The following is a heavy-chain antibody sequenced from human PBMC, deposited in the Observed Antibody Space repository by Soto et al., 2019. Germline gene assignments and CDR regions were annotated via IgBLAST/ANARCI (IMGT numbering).Heavy chain of an antibody. CDR3: ARATYYYYYYGMDV. CDR2: ISISSSTI. Sequence: XGSLRVSCAASGFTFSSYSMNWARQAPGKGLEWVSYISISSSTIYYADSVKGRFTISRDNAKNSLYLQMNSLRDEDTAVYYCARATYYYYYYGMDVWGQGTTVTVSS. V-gene: IGHV3-48*02. CDR1: GFTFSSYS. J-gene: IGHJ6*02.